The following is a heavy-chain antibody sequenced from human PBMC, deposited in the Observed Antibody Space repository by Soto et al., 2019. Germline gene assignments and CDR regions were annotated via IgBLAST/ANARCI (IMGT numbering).Heavy chain of an antibody. D-gene: IGHD6-19*01. J-gene: IGHJ6*02. V-gene: IGHV4-61*01. CDR1: GGSVSSGSYY. Sequence: QVQLQESGPGLVKPSETLSLTCTVSGGSVSSGSYYWSWIRQPPGKGLEWIGYIYYSGSTNYNPSLNSRVTIAVDTSKNPLSLKLSSVTAADTAVYYCARGIEGWYQGRYYYGMDVWGQGTTVTVSS. CDR2: IYYSGST. CDR3: ARGIEGWYQGRYYYGMDV.